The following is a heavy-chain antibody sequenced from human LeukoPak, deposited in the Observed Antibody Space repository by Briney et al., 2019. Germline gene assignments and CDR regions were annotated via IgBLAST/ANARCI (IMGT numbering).Heavy chain of an antibody. CDR1: GGSFSGYY. V-gene: IGHV4-34*01. CDR3: ARAESGDSSGSEADY. J-gene: IGHJ4*02. D-gene: IGHD3-22*01. CDR2: INHSGST. Sequence: PSETLSLTCAVYGGSFSGYYWSWIRQPPGKGLEWIGEINHSGSTNYNPSLKSRVTISVDTSKNQFSLKLSSVTAADTAAYYCARAESGDSSGSEADYWGQGTLVTVSS.